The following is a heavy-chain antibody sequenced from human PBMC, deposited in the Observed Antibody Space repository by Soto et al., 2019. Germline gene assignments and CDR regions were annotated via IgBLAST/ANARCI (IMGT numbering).Heavy chain of an antibody. Sequence: QVQLVQSGAEVKKPWASVKVSCKASGYTFTTYYMHWVRQAPGQGLEWMGLINPRDGSTTYALKFQGRVTMTRDTSTSIVDMELRSLGSEDTDVYYFSRRECAYYSGSGSYVLKNWFDPWGQGTLVTVSS. V-gene: IGHV1-46*01. CDR3: SRRECAYYSGSGSYVLKNWFDP. D-gene: IGHD3-10*01. CDR2: INPRDGST. J-gene: IGHJ5*02. CDR1: GYTFTTYY.